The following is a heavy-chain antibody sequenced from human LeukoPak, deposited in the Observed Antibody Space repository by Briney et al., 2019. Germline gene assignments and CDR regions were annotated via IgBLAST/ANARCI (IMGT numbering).Heavy chain of an antibody. D-gene: IGHD2-15*01. J-gene: IGHJ4*02. Sequence: ASVKVSCKASGYTFSDYYMHWVRQAPGQGLEWMGWLNPNRGATNFAQKFQGRVTMTRDTSINTTYMELSRLGSDDTAVYYCARDLGFCSGGSCGSMTTVTSYDYWGQGTLVIVSS. CDR3: ARDLGFCSGGSCGSMTTVTSYDY. V-gene: IGHV1-2*02. CDR1: GYTFSDYY. CDR2: LNPNRGAT.